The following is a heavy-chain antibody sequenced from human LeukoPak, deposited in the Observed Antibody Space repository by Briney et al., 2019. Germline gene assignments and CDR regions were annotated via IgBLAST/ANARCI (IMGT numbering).Heavy chain of an antibody. CDR1: GFTFSSYS. J-gene: IGHJ5*02. CDR2: ISSSSSYI. CDR3: AKALVVPAAIPRFYGNWFDP. D-gene: IGHD2-2*02. V-gene: IGHV3-21*04. Sequence: GGSLRLSCAASGFTFSSYSMNWVRQAPGKGLEWVSSISSSSSYIYYADSVKGRFTISRDNSKNTLYLQMNSLRAEDTAVYYCAKALVVPAAIPRFYGNWFDPWGQGTLVTVSS.